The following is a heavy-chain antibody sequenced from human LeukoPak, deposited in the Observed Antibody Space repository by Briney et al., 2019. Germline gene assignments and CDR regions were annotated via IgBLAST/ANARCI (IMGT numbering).Heavy chain of an antibody. CDR3: TRGGSYFEK. J-gene: IGHJ4*02. CDR1: GYDFKRYS. D-gene: IGHD3-10*01. V-gene: IGHV3-48*02. Sequence: GGSLRLSCVGSGYDFKRYSMNWVRQAPGKGLEWISYMTSSSSSIFYAASVRGRFTISRDNAMNSMYLQMNSLRDEDTAVYYCTRGGSYFEKWGQGSLVTVTS. CDR2: MTSSSSSI.